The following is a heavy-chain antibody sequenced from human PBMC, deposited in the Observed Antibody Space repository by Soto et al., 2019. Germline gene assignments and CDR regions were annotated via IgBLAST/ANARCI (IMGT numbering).Heavy chain of an antibody. CDR1: GFTFSAFA. D-gene: IGHD3-10*01. Sequence: VQLVASGGGSVQPGGSLRLSCAASGFTFSAFAMHWVRQVPGKGLVWVSRINHDGTNTIYADSVKGRFIISRENARNTLSLQMNSLRDEDTAVYYCVRDWFGEPHWGQGTLVAVSS. CDR2: INHDGTNT. CDR3: VRDWFGEPH. V-gene: IGHV3-74*01. J-gene: IGHJ4*02.